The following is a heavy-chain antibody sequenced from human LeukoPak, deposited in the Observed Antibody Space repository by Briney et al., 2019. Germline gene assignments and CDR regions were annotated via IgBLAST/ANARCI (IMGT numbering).Heavy chain of an antibody. CDR1: GFTFNSYA. V-gene: IGHV3-30*04. J-gene: IGHJ4*02. CDR2: ISHDGSNK. Sequence: GRSLRLSCAASGFTFNSYAIHWVRQAPGKGLEWVAVISHDGSNKYYAESVKGRFTISRDNSKNTLYLQLNSLRPDDTAVYYCARDQLAYSGYDTLFDYWGQGTLVTVSS. CDR3: ARDQLAYSGYDTLFDY. D-gene: IGHD5-12*01.